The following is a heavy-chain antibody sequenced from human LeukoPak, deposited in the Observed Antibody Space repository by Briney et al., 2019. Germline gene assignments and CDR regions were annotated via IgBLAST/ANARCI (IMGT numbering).Heavy chain of an antibody. CDR1: GGSFSGYY. D-gene: IGHD5-24*01. CDR3: ARAVVYGVGMATIRWYYYYYYMDD. Sequence: PSETLSLTCAVYGGSFSGYYWSWIRQPPGKGLEWIGEINHSGSTNYNPSLKSRVTISVDTSKNQFSLKLSSVTAADTAVYYCARAVVYGVGMATIRWYYYYYYMDDWGKGTTVTVSS. J-gene: IGHJ6*03. CDR2: INHSGST. V-gene: IGHV4-34*01.